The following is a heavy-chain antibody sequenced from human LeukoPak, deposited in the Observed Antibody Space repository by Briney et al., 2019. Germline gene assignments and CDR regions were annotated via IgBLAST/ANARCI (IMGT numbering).Heavy chain of an antibody. CDR1: GFTFSSYA. J-gene: IGHJ4*02. D-gene: IGHD7-27*01. V-gene: IGHV3-23*01. CDR2: ISGSGGST. CDR3: AREDWGSTGHSFGY. Sequence: GGSLRLSCAASGFTFSSYAMSWVRQAPGKGLEWVSLISGSGGSTYYADSVKGRFTISRDNSKNTLYLQMTSLRVEDTAVYYCAREDWGSTGHSFGYWGQGTLVTVSS.